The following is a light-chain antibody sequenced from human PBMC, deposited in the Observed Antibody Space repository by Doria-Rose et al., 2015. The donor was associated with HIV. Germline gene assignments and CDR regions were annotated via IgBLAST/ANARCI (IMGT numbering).Light chain of an antibody. V-gene: IGKV1-5*03. J-gene: IGKJ1*01. Sequence: SPSTLSASVGDRVTITCRASQGINIWLAWYQQKPGKAPKLLIYKASSLESGVPSRFSGSGSGTEFTLTISSLQPDDFATYYCQQYNSYWTFGHGTKVEIK. CDR1: QGINIW. CDR3: QQYNSYWT. CDR2: KAS.